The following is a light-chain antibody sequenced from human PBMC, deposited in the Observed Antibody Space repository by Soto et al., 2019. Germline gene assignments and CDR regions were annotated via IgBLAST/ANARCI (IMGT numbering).Light chain of an antibody. CDR2: KSS. CDR3: QQFNTSPWT. V-gene: IGKV1-5*03. CDR1: QSVSIW. J-gene: IGKJ1*01. Sequence: DIQMTQSPSTLSASEGDRVTISCRASQSVSIWLVWYQQKPGRAPKLLIYKSSILESGVPSRFSGSGSGTEFTLTISSLQPDDFATYYCQQFNTSPWTFGQGTKVEIK.